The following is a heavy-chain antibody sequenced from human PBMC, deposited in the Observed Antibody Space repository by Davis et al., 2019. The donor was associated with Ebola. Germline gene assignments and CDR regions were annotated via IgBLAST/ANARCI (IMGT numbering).Heavy chain of an antibody. CDR3: AREEDVVVTAGTDY. D-gene: IGHD2-21*02. J-gene: IGHJ4*02. V-gene: IGHV3-21*01. CDR1: GFTFSNAW. Sequence: GGSLRLSCAASGFTFSNAWMSWVRQAPGKGLEWVSSFSDGSEMTYYADSVKGRFTISRDNAKNSLYQQMNSLRAEDTAVYYCAREEDVVVTAGTDYWGQGTLVTVFS. CDR2: FSDGSEMT.